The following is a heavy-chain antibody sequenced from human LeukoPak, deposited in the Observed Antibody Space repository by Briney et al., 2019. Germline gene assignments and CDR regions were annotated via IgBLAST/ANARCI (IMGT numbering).Heavy chain of an antibody. V-gene: IGHV1-2*02. CDR3: ARDSSYGGNSPDFDY. CDR2: INPNSGGT. Sequence: PGASVKVSCKASGYTFTGYYMHWVRQAPGQGLEWMGWINPNSGGTNYAQKFQGRVTMTRDTPISTAYMELSRLRSDDTAVYYCARDSSYGGNSPDFDYWGQGTLVTVSS. J-gene: IGHJ4*02. CDR1: GYTFTGYY. D-gene: IGHD4-23*01.